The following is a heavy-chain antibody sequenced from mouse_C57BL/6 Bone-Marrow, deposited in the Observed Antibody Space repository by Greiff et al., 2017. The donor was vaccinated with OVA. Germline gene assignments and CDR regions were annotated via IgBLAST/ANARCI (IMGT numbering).Heavy chain of an antibody. V-gene: IGHV1-78*01. D-gene: IGHD1-1*01. J-gene: IGHJ1*03. CDR3: ARNDYGSSYDWYFDV. CDR2: IYPRDGST. CDR1: GYTFTDHT. Sequence: VQLQQSDAELVKPGASVKISCKVSGYTFTDHTIHWMKQRPEQGLEWIGYIYPRDGSTKYNEKFKGKDTLTADKSSSTAYMQLNSLTSEDSAVYFCARNDYGSSYDWYFDVWGTGTTVTVSS.